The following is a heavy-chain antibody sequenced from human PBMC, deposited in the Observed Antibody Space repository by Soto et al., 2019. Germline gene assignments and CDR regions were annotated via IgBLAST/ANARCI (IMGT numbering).Heavy chain of an antibody. Sequence: PGGSLRLSCVASGFTFSSYWMSWVRQAPGKGLELVANIKQDGSEKYYVGSVKGRFTISRDNAKNSLYLQMNSLRADDTAVYYCARYTYSSSWFDYWGQGTLVTVSS. V-gene: IGHV3-7*03. CDR1: GFTFSSYW. CDR2: IKQDGSEK. CDR3: ARYTYSSSWFDY. D-gene: IGHD6-13*01. J-gene: IGHJ4*02.